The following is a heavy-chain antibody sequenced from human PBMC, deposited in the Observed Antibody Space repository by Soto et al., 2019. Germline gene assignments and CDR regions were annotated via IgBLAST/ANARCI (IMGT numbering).Heavy chain of an antibody. D-gene: IGHD3-3*01. V-gene: IGHV1-2*04. CDR3: ARGQSVNFWSGYQPPYFDY. J-gene: IGHJ4*02. CDR2: INPNSGGT. Sequence: ASVKVSCKASGYTFTCYYMHWVRQAPGQGLEWMGWINPNSGGTNYAQKFQGWVTMTRDTSISTAYMELSRLRSDDTAVYYCARGQSVNFWSGYQPPYFDYWGQGTLVTVSS. CDR1: GYTFTCYY.